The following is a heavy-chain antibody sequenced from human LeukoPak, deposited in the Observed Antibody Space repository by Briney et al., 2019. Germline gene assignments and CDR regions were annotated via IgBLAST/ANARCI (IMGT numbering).Heavy chain of an antibody. D-gene: IGHD2-2*01. CDR1: GFTFSNAW. Sequence: GGSLRLSCAASGFTFSNAWMSWVRQAPGKGLEWVGRIKSKTDGGTTDYAAPVKGRFTISRDDSKNTLYLQMNSLKTEDTAVYYCTTGRPVGIVPAAGDFHWGQRTLVTVSS. V-gene: IGHV3-15*01. J-gene: IGHJ4*02. CDR2: IKSKTDGGTT. CDR3: TTGRPVGIVPAAGDFH.